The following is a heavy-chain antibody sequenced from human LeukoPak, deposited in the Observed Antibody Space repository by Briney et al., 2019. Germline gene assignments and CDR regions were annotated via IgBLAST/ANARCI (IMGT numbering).Heavy chain of an antibody. J-gene: IGHJ3*02. CDR1: GFTFSSYG. D-gene: IGHD1-26*01. CDR3: AKEGSGSYFAFDI. CDR2: IRYDGSNK. Sequence: GGSLRLSCAASGFTFSSYGMHWVRQAPGKGLEWVVFIRYDGSNKYYADSVKGRFTISRDNSKNTLYLQMNSLRAEDTAVYYCAKEGSGSYFAFDIWGQGTMVTVSS. V-gene: IGHV3-30*02.